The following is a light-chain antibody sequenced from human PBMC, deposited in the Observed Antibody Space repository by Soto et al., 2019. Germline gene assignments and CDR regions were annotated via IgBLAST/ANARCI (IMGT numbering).Light chain of an antibody. J-gene: IGLJ1*01. CDR2: NNN. Sequence: QPVLTQPPSASGTPGQRVTISCSGGSSNIGTNAVNWYQQLPGTAPKLLIYNNNQRPSGVPDRFSGSKSGTSASLAISGLQSEDEADYYYAAWDDSLNGYVFGTGTKLTVL. V-gene: IGLV1-44*01. CDR3: AAWDDSLNGYV. CDR1: SSNIGTNA.